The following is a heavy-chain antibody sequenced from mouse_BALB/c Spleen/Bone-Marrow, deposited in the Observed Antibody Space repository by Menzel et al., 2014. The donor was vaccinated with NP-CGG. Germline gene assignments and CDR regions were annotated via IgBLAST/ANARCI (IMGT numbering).Heavy chain of an antibody. V-gene: IGHV1S81*02. J-gene: IGHJ4*01. CDR2: INPSNGRT. CDR3: ARDGNYRYAMDY. Sequence: QVQLQQSGAELVKPGASVKLSCMASGFTFTSYWIHWVKQRPGQGPEWIGEINPSNGRTNYNEKFKSKATLTEDKSSSTAYMQLSSLTSEDSGVYYCARDGNYRYAMDYWGQGTSVTVSS. CDR1: GFTFTSYW. D-gene: IGHD2-1*01.